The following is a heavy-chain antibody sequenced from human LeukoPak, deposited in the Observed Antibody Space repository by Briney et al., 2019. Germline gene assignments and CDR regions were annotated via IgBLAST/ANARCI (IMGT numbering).Heavy chain of an antibody. D-gene: IGHD1-20*01. V-gene: IGHV4-4*02. Sequence: SGTLSLTCVVSGGSISGSDWWSWVRQPPGKGLEWIGETYHSGSTNYNPSLKSRVTISVDKSKNQFSLNLSSVTAADTAVYYCARKIPNNLFDPWGQGTLVTVSS. J-gene: IGHJ5*02. CDR2: TYHSGST. CDR1: GGSISGSDW. CDR3: ARKIPNNLFDP.